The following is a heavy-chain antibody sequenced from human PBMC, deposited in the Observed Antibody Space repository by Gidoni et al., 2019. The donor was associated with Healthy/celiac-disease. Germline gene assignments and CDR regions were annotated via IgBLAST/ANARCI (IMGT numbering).Heavy chain of an antibody. Sequence: QVQLVESGGGVVQPGRSLRLSCAAYGFTFSSYGMHWVRQAPGKGLEWVAVISYDGSNKYYADSVKGRFTISRDNSKNTLYLQMNSLRAEDTAVYYCAKGEWLATKGWFDPWGQGTLVTVSS. V-gene: IGHV3-30*18. CDR3: AKGEWLATKGWFDP. CDR1: GFTFSSYG. CDR2: ISYDGSNK. D-gene: IGHD6-19*01. J-gene: IGHJ5*02.